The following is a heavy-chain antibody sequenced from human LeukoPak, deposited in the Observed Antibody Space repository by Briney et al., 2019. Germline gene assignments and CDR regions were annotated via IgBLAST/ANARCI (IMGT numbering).Heavy chain of an antibody. CDR2: FDPEDGET. CDR3: ATVGILRFLEWLLSIDYYYYGMDV. CDR1: GYTLTELS. J-gene: IGHJ6*02. Sequence: ASVKVSCKVSGYTLTELSMHWVRQAPGKGLEWMGGFDPEDGETIYAQKFQGRVTMTEDTSTDTAYMELSSLRSEDTAVYYCATVGILRFLEWLLSIDYYYYGMDVWGQGTTVTVSS. V-gene: IGHV1-24*01. D-gene: IGHD3-3*01.